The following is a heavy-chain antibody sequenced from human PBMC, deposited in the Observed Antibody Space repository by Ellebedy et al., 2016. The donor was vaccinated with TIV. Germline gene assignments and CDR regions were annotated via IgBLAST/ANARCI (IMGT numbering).Heavy chain of an antibody. CDR3: ARDGDHHVDLDN. Sequence: PGGSLRLSCTASGSTFRYYWLHWVRQAPGKGLECVSLIDSDGHTTRYADLVEGRFTISRANAKNTLYLQMNSLRAEDPALYYCARDGDHHVDLDNWGQGTLVTVSS. V-gene: IGHV3-74*01. J-gene: IGHJ4*02. CDR2: IDSDGHTT. CDR1: GSTFRYYW. D-gene: IGHD5-12*01.